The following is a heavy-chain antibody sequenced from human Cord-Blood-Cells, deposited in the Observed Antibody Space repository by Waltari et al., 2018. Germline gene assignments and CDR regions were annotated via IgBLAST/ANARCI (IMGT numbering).Heavy chain of an antibody. CDR3: ARGIIAADY. V-gene: IGHV3-33*01. CDR1: GFTFSSYG. Sequence: QVQLVESGGGVVQPGRSLRLSCAASGFTFSSYGLHWVRQAPGKGLAWVAVIWYDGSNKYYADSVKGRFTISRDNSKNTLYLQMNSLRAEDTAVYYCARGIIAADYWGQGTLVTVSS. J-gene: IGHJ4*02. D-gene: IGHD6-13*01. CDR2: IWYDGSNK.